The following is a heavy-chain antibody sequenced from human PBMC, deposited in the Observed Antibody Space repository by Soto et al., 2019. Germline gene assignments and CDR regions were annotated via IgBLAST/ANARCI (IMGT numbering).Heavy chain of an antibody. D-gene: IGHD5-12*01. CDR3: AREMATIRGVYFDY. V-gene: IGHV1-46*01. CDR2: IDPSSGSA. Sequence: GASVQVSCKASGYTFTSYYMHWVRQAPGPGLEWMGIIDPSSGSAKYAQKFQGRVTMTRDTSTNTVYMDLSSLRSEDTAVYYCAREMATIRGVYFDYWGQGTLVTVSS. CDR1: GYTFTSYY. J-gene: IGHJ4*02.